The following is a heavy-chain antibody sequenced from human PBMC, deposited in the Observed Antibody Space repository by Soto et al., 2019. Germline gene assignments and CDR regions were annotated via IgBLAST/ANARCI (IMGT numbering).Heavy chain of an antibody. J-gene: IGHJ6*02. V-gene: IGHV3-30-3*01. CDR1: GFTFSSYA. CDR3: AREVLPNYYYYYYRMDV. CDR2: ISYDGSNK. Sequence: QVQLVESGGGVVQPGRSLRLYCAASGFTFSSYAMHWVRQAPGKGLEWVAVISYDGSNKYYADSVKGRFTISRDNSKNTLYLQMNSLRAEDTAVYYCAREVLPNYYYYYYRMDVWGQGTTVTVSS.